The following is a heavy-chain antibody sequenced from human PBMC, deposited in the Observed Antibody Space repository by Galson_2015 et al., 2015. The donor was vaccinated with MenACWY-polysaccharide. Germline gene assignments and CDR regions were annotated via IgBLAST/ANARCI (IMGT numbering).Heavy chain of an antibody. V-gene: IGHV1-18*01. D-gene: IGHD3-3*01. CDR1: GYTFTSYG. Sequence: SVKVSCKASGYTFTSYGISWVRQAPGQGLEWMGWISAYNGNTNYAQKLQGRITMTTDTSTSTAYMELRSLRSDDTAVYYCASHYDFWSGYFNWGQGTLVTVSS. CDR2: ISAYNGNT. J-gene: IGHJ4*02. CDR3: ASHYDFWSGYFN.